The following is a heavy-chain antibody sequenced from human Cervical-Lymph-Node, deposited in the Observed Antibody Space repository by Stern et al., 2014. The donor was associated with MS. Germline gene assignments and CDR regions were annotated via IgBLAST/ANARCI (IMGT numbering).Heavy chain of an antibody. CDR2: IYPGDSNT. V-gene: IGHV5-51*01. Sequence: EVQLVESGAEVKKPGESLKISCKGSGYNFPTYYIGWVRQMPGKGLEWIGIIYPGDSNTRYSPSFQGQVTLSVDKSITTAYLQWSSLKASDTAIYYCARQHCSGGTCYRWFDSWGQGTLVTVSS. CDR3: ARQHCSGGTCYRWFDS. J-gene: IGHJ5*01. CDR1: GYNFPTYY. D-gene: IGHD2-15*01.